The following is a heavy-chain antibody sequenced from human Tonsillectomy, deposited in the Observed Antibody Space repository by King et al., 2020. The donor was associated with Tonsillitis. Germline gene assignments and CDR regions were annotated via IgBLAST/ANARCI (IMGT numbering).Heavy chain of an antibody. CDR3: VRVRGGNYYYYYAMDV. V-gene: IGHV3-30-3*01. Sequence: VQLVESGGGVVQPGRSLRLSCEGSGFTFSSYAMHWVRQAPGKGLEWVAVISYDGSDKYYADSVKGRFTISKDNSKNTLYLQMNSLRTEDTAVYYCVRVRGGNYYYYYAMDVWGQGTTVTISS. CDR1: GFTFSSYA. D-gene: IGHD4-23*01. J-gene: IGHJ6*02. CDR2: ISYDGSDK.